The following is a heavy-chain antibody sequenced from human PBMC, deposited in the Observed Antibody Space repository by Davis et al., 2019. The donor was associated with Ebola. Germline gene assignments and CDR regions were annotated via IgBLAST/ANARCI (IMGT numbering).Heavy chain of an antibody. CDR3: ARGIAAAGTNYYYGMDV. D-gene: IGHD6-13*01. V-gene: IGHV4-39*07. CDR2: IYHSGST. Sequence: PSETLSLTCTVSGGSISSSSYYWGWIRQPPGKGLEWIGSIYHSGSTYYNPSLKSRVTISVDRSKNQFSLKLSSVTAADTAVYYCARGIAAAGTNYYYGMDVWGQGTTVTVSS. CDR1: GGSISSSSYY. J-gene: IGHJ6*02.